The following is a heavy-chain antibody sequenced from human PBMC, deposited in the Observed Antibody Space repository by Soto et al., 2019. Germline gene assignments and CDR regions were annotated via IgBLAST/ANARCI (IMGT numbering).Heavy chain of an antibody. D-gene: IGHD3-10*01. J-gene: IGHJ6*03. CDR2: IVVGSGNT. CDR1: GFTFTSSA. V-gene: IGHV1-58*02. Sequence: SVKVSCKASGFTFTSSAMQWVRQARGQRLEWIGWIVVGSGNTNYAQKFQERVTIIRDMSTSTAYMELSSLRSEDTAVYYCAASSVGFGELEFYYYYMDVWGKGTTVTVSS. CDR3: AASSVGFGELEFYYYYMDV.